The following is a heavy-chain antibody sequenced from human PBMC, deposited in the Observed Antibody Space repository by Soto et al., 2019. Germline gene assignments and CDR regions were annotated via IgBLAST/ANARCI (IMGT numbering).Heavy chain of an antibody. CDR3: AKDVGYCTNGVCLYNWLDP. CDR2: ISYDGNNI. CDR1: GFTFNSYG. D-gene: IGHD2-8*01. V-gene: IGHV3-30*18. J-gene: IGHJ5*02. Sequence: LRLSCAASGFTFNSYGIHWVRQAPGKALEWVAVISYDGNNIYYGDSVQGRFTISRDNSKNTIYLQMNSLRAEDTAVYYCAKDVGYCTNGVCLYNWLDPWGQGTLVTAPQ.